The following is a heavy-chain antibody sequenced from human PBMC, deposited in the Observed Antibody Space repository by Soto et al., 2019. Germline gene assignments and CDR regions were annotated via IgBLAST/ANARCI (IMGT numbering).Heavy chain of an antibody. CDR1: GFTFSSYG. CDR3: AKEAIAVAAYWYFDL. J-gene: IGHJ2*01. D-gene: IGHD6-19*01. Sequence: QVQLVESGGGVVQPGRSLRFSCAASGFTFSSYGMHWVRQAPGKGLEWVAVISYDGSNKYYADSVKGRFTISRDNSKNTLYLQMNSLRAEDTAVYYCAKEAIAVAAYWYFDLWGRGTLVTVSS. CDR2: ISYDGSNK. V-gene: IGHV3-30*18.